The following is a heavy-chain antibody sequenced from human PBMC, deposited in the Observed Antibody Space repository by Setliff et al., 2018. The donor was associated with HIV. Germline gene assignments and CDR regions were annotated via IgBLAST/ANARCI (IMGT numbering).Heavy chain of an antibody. CDR2: IIPIFSTS. Sequence: ASVKVSCKASGSTFTSYAINWVRQAPGQGLEWMGGIIPIFSTSNYAQRFQGRVTITADESTSTAYMELYNLRPEDTAMYYCTRGRGVIGALVYWGQGTLVTVSS. CDR1: GSTFTSYA. J-gene: IGHJ4*02. V-gene: IGHV1-69*13. CDR3: TRGRGVIGALVY. D-gene: IGHD2-8*02.